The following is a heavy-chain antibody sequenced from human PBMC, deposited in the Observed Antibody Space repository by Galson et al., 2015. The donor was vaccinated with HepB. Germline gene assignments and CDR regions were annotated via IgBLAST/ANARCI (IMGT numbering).Heavy chain of an antibody. CDR3: ARGYCSGGSCYRSGFDI. D-gene: IGHD2-15*01. J-gene: IGHJ3*02. Sequence: SLRLSCAASGFTFSRHWMTWVRQAPGKGLEWVANIKQDGSEKYYVDSVKGRFTISRDNAKNSLYLEMNSLRAEDTAIYYCARGYCSGGSCYRSGFDIWGQGTMVTVST. CDR1: GFTFSRHW. V-gene: IGHV3-7*03. CDR2: IKQDGSEK.